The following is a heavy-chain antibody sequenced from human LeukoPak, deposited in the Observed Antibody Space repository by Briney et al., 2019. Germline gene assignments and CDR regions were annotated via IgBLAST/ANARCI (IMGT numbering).Heavy chain of an antibody. CDR2: VTNSGNTT. CDR1: GFAFSDFA. CDR3: ARHRNFGANFAIDY. Sequence: GGSLRLSCAASGFAFSDFAMSWVRQAPGKGLEWVSAVTNSGNTTYYADPVKGRLTISKDNSKSTLHLQLNSLRAEDTAIYFCARHRNFGANFAIDYWGQGTLVTVSS. V-gene: IGHV3-23*01. J-gene: IGHJ4*02. D-gene: IGHD4/OR15-4a*01.